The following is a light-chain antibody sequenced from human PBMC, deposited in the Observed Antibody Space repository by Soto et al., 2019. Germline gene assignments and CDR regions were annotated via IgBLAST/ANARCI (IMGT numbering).Light chain of an antibody. Sequence: DIQMTQSPSTLSASVGDRVTITCRAGQSINSWLAWYQQKPGKAPKLLIYDASSLESGVPSRFSGSRSGTEFTLTISSLQPEDFGTYYCQQYNSAPLTFGGG. J-gene: IGKJ4*01. CDR2: DAS. V-gene: IGKV1-5*01. CDR3: QQYNSAPLT. CDR1: QSINSW.